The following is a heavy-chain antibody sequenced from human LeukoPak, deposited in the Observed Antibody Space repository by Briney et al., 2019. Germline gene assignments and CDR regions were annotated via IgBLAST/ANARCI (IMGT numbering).Heavy chain of an antibody. CDR1: GYTFTSYA. J-gene: IGHJ4*02. V-gene: IGHV1-3*01. Sequence: ASVKVSCKASGYTFTSYAMHWVRQAPGQRLEWMGWINAGNGNTKYSQKFQDRVTITRDTSASTAYMELSSLRSEDTAVYYCARDRRTSQSPLFWNYWGQGTLVAVSS. CDR2: INAGNGNT. D-gene: IGHD3-3*01. CDR3: ARDRRTSQSPLFWNY.